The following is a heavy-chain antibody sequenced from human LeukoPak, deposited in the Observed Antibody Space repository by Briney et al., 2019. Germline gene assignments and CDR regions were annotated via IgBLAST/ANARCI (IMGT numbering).Heavy chain of an antibody. V-gene: IGHV3-21*01. J-gene: IGHJ3*02. CDR1: GFTFSSYS. CDR2: ISSSSSYI. Sequence: GGSLRLSCAASGFTFSSYSMNWVRQAPGKGLEWVSSISSSSSYIYYADSVKGRFTISRDNAKNTLYLQMNSLRGEDTAVYYCAKDRRAAFDIWGQGTMVTVSS. CDR3: AKDRRAAFDI.